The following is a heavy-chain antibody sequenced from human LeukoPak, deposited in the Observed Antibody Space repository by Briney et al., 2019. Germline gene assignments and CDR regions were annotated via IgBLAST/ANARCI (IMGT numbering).Heavy chain of an antibody. CDR3: GKTDIYFNPIDY. D-gene: IGHD3-9*01. CDR1: GVSISSSEW. J-gene: IGHJ4*02. Sequence: SETLSLTCAVSGVSISSSEWWIWVRQPPGQGLEWIGEIHRDGRTRYNPSLQTRVTMSIDYSKNQISLEVTSVTAAYTAIYYCGKTDIYFNPIDYWGPGSLVTVSS. V-gene: IGHV4-4*02. CDR2: IHRDGRT.